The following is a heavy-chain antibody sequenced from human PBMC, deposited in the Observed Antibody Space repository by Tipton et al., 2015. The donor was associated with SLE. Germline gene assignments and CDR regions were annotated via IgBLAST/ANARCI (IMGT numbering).Heavy chain of an antibody. CDR3: ARGGTVFGVVLNWFDP. J-gene: IGHJ5*02. V-gene: IGHV4-34*01. CDR1: DGSFTGYY. CDR2: IKYGGST. Sequence: GLVKPSETLSLSCTIPDGSFTGYYWSWIRQTPGKGLEWIGEIKYGGSTNYNPSLESRVTISMGTSKNELSLKLSCVTAADTAVYYCARGGTVFGVVLNWFDPWGQGTLVTVSS. D-gene: IGHD3-3*01.